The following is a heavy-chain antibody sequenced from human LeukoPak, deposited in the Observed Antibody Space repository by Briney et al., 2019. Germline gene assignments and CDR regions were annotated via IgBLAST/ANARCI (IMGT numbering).Heavy chain of an antibody. CDR1: GGSISSYY. Sequence: SETLSLTCTVSGGSISSYYWSWIRQPPGKGLEWIGYIYYSGSTNYNPSLKSRVTISVDTSKNQFSLKLSSVTAADTAVYYCARSVRQQLVYYYYYYYMDVWGKGTTVTVSS. D-gene: IGHD6-13*01. CDR3: ARSVRQQLVYYYYYYYMDV. J-gene: IGHJ6*03. CDR2: IYYSGST. V-gene: IGHV4-59*01.